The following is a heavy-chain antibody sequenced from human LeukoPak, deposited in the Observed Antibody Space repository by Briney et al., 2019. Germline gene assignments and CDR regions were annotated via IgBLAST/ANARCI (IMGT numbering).Heavy chain of an antibody. CDR2: IITNFGTA. CDR3: ARGGGAYDSSGYALDY. V-gene: IGHV1-69*05. J-gene: IGHJ4*02. D-gene: IGHD3-22*01. Sequence: SVKVSCKGSGGTFSSYGISWGRQAQGQGNEWMGRIITNFGTAKYAQKFQGRVTITTDESKSTAYMELSSLRSEDTAVYYCARGGGAYDSSGYALDYWGQGTLVTVSS. CDR1: GGTFSSYG.